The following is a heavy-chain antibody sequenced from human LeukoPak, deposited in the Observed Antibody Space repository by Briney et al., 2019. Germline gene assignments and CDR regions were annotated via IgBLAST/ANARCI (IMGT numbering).Heavy chain of an antibody. V-gene: IGHV3-23*01. CDR3: AKVRYQLLTMGFDY. J-gene: IGHJ4*02. Sequence: GGSLRLSCAASGFTFSSYAMSWVRQAPGKGLDWVSVISGSGGSTYYADSVKGRFTISRDNSKNTLYLQMNSLRAEDTAVYYCAKVRYQLLTMGFDYWGQGTLVTVSS. CDR2: ISGSGGST. D-gene: IGHD2-2*01. CDR1: GFTFSSYA.